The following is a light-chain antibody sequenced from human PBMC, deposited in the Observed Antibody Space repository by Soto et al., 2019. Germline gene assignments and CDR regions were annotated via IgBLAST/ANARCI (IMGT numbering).Light chain of an antibody. CDR3: QQYNTWPRT. V-gene: IGKV1-33*01. Sequence: DIQMTQSPSSLSASVGDRVTITCQASQDISNYLNWYQQKPGKAPKLLIYDASNLETGVPSRFSGSGSGTEFTLSISSLQSEDFAVYYCQQYNTWPRTFGQGTKVETK. CDR2: DAS. J-gene: IGKJ1*01. CDR1: QDISNY.